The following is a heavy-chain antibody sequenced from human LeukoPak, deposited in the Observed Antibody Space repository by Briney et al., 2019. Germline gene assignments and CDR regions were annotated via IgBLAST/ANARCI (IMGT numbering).Heavy chain of an antibody. CDR2: ISWDGGST. Sequence: GGSLRLSCTASGFTFGDYAMTWVRQAPGKGLEWVSLISWDGGSTYYADSVKGRFTISRDNSKNSLYLQMNSLRTEDTALYYCAKDQPLYGSGSYFGYWGQGTLVTVSS. CDR1: GFTFGDYA. V-gene: IGHV3-43*01. CDR3: AKDQPLYGSGSYFGY. D-gene: IGHD3-10*01. J-gene: IGHJ4*02.